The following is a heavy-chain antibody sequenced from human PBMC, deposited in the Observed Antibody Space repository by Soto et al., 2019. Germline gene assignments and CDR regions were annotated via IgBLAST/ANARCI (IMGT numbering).Heavy chain of an antibody. Sequence: EVQLLESGGGLVQPGGSLRLSCAASGFTFSSYAMSWVREAPGKGLEWVSAISGRGGSTYYADSVKGRFTISRDNSKNTLYLQMNSLRAEDTAVYYCAKDGGLSSSWYRGSRYYYYMDVWGKGTTVTVSS. J-gene: IGHJ6*03. CDR3: AKDGGLSSSWYRGSRYYYYMDV. CDR1: GFTFSSYA. CDR2: ISGRGGST. V-gene: IGHV3-23*01. D-gene: IGHD6-13*01.